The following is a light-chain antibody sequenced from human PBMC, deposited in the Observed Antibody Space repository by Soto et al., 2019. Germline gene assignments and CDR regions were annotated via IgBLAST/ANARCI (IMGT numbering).Light chain of an antibody. Sequence: EIVMTQSPATLSVSPGERATLSCRASQSVSSNLAWYQQKPGQAPRLLIYGASTRATGIPARFSGSGSGTEFTLTISSLQSEDFADYYWQQYNHFWTFGQGTKVEI. V-gene: IGKV3-15*01. CDR2: GAS. J-gene: IGKJ1*01. CDR1: QSVSSN. CDR3: QQYNHFWT.